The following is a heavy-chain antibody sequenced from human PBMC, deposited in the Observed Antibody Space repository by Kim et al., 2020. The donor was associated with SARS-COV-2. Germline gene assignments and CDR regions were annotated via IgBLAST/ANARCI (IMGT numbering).Heavy chain of an antibody. CDR1: GGSFSSYY. V-gene: IGHV4-34*01. D-gene: IGHD1-1*01. J-gene: IGHJ5*02. CDR2: INHSGST. CDR3: ARSTGTTRGHWFDP. Sequence: SETLSLTCAVYGGSFSSYYWNWIRQSPGKGLEWIGEINHSGSTNYNPSLKSRLTISVDTSKNQFSLKLNSVTAADTAVYYCARSTGTTRGHWFDPWGQGTLVTVSS.